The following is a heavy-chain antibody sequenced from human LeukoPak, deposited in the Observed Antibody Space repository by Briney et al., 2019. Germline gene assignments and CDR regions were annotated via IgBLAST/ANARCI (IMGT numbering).Heavy chain of an antibody. J-gene: IGHJ6*03. CDR1: GGSFSGYY. CDR2: INHSGST. D-gene: IGHD1-26*01. CDR3: ARDGSYSWYYYYYMDV. Sequence: SETLSLTCAVYGGSFSGYYWSWIRQPPGKGLEWIGEINHSGSTNYNPSLKSRVTISVDTSKNQFSLKLSSVTAADTAVYYCARDGSYSWYYYYYMDVWGKGTTVTVSS. V-gene: IGHV4-34*01.